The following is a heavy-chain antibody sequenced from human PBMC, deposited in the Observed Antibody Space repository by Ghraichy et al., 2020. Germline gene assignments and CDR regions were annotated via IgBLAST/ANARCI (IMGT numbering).Heavy chain of an antibody. CDR3: ARGVKRYCSSTSCPGFRYYMDV. V-gene: IGHV4-4*07. Sequence: SETLSLTCTVSGGSISSYYWSWIRQPAGKGLEWIGRIYTSGSTNYNPSLKSRVTMSVDTSKNQFSLKLSSVTAADTAVYYCARGVKRYCSSTSCPGFRYYMDVWGKGTTVTVSS. CDR1: GGSISSYY. CDR2: IYTSGST. D-gene: IGHD2-2*01. J-gene: IGHJ6*03.